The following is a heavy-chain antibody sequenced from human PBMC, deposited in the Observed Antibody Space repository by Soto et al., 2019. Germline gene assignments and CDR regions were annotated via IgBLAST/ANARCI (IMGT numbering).Heavy chain of an antibody. Sequence: QGQLVQSGAEVQKPGASVKLSCKASGFTFSNYGLNWVRQAPGQGLEWMGWVSANNGHTNYAQNLQGRVSMTTDTSTSTAYMELRGLTFDDTAVYYCARDIESVTAKHFFYYYAMDVWGQGTTVTVSS. CDR1: GFTFSNYG. CDR3: ARDIESVTAKHFFYYYAMDV. CDR2: VSANNGHT. D-gene: IGHD2-8*01. J-gene: IGHJ6*02. V-gene: IGHV1-18*01.